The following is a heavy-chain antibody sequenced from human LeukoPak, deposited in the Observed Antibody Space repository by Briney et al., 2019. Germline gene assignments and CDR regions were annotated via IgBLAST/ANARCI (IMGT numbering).Heavy chain of an antibody. CDR1: GGTFSSYA. V-gene: IGHV1-69*04. CDR2: IIPILGIA. CDR3: AREWRGRSFDY. Sequence: GASVKVSCKASGGTFSSYAISWVRQAPGQGLEWMGRIIPILGIANYAQKFQGRVTITADKSTSTAYMELNSLRAEDTAVYYCAREWRGRSFDYWGQGTLVTVSS. D-gene: IGHD3-3*01. J-gene: IGHJ4*02.